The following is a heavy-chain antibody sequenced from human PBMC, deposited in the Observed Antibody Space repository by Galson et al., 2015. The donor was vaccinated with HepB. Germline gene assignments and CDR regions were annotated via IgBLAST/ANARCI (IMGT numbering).Heavy chain of an antibody. D-gene: IGHD3-22*01. CDR2: IIPILGIA. V-gene: IGHV1-69*10. CDR1: GGTFSSYA. CDR3: ARATYYYDSSGLGGYMDV. J-gene: IGHJ6*03. Sequence: SVKVSCKASGGTFSSYAISWVRQAPGQGLEWMGGIIPILGIANYAQKFQGRVTITADKSTSTAYMELSSLRSEDTAVYYCARATYYYDSSGLGGYMDVWGKGTTVTVSS.